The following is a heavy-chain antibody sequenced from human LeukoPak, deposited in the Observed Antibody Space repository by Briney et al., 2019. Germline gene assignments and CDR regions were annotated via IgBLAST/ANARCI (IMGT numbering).Heavy chain of an antibody. V-gene: IGHV3-30*02. CDR3: AKDRPLWSAYGDDFDI. CDR2: IRYDGSNK. CDR1: GFTFSSYG. Sequence: VGSLRLSCAASGFTFSSYGMHWVRQAPGKGLEWVAFIRYDGSNKYYADSLKGRFTISRDNSKNTLYLQMNSLRAEDTAVYYCAKDRPLWSAYGDDFDIWGQGTMVTVSS. J-gene: IGHJ3*02. D-gene: IGHD3-3*01.